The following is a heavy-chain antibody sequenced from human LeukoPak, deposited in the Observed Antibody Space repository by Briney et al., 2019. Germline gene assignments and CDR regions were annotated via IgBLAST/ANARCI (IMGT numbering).Heavy chain of an antibody. CDR1: GGSFSGYS. CDR2: INHSGST. V-gene: IGHV4-34*01. D-gene: IGHD5-24*01. CDR3: ARTREEIDY. J-gene: IGHJ4*02. Sequence: PSETLPLTCAVYGGSFSGYSWSWIRQFPGKGLEWIGEINHSGSTNYNPSLKSRVTISVDTSKNQFSLKLSSVTAADTAIYYCARTREEIDYWGQGTLVTVSS.